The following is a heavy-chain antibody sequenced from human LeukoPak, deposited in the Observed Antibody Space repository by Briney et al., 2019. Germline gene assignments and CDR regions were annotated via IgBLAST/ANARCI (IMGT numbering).Heavy chain of an antibody. V-gene: IGHV3-30*02. J-gene: IGHJ3*02. Sequence: PGGSLRLSCAASGFTFSSYGMHWVRQAPGKGLEWVAFIRYDGSNKYYADSVKGRFTISRDNSKNTLYLQMNSLRAEDTAVYYCARGDYYDSGTSFIDAFDIWGQGTMVTVSS. CDR1: GFTFSSYG. CDR3: ARGDYYDSGTSFIDAFDI. D-gene: IGHD3-10*01. CDR2: IRYDGSNK.